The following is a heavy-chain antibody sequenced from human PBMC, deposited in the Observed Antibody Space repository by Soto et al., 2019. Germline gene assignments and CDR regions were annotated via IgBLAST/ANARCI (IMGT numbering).Heavy chain of an antibody. D-gene: IGHD3-9*01. V-gene: IGHV3-74*01. Sequence: PGGSLRLSCVVSGFTFSNYWMHWVRQAPGEGLVWVSRVNSDGSSTIYADSVKGRFTISRDNAKNTLYLQMNSLRAEDTAVYYCARREYDVVTGYRLDYWGRGTRVTVSS. CDR3: ARREYDVVTGYRLDY. CDR2: VNSDGSST. J-gene: IGHJ4*02. CDR1: GFTFSNYW.